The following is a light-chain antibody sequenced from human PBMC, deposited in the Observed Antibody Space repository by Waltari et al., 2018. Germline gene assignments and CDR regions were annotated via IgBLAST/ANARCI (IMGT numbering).Light chain of an antibody. V-gene: IGKV3-20*01. CDR1: QNIRGAY. J-gene: IGKJ1*01. CDR3: HQYDTSPQT. CDR2: DSF. Sequence: EVVLTQSPGTLSFSPGERATLSCRASQNIRGAYLAWYQQRPGQAPRLLIYDSFIRATGIPDRFSGSGSGADFTLTISSLAPEDSAFYFCHQYDTSPQTFGQGTKVSIK.